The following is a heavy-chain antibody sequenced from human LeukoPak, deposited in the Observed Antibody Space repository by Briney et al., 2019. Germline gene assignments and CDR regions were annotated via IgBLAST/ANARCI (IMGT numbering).Heavy chain of an antibody. CDR2: IIPILGIA. V-gene: IGHV1-69*04. J-gene: IGHJ4*02. CDR3: ARDQGPYYYDSSGYWAFDY. CDR1: GGTFSSYA. Sequence: GSSVKVSCKASGGTFSSYAISWVRQAPGQGLEWMGRIIPILGIANYAQKFQGRVTITADKSTSTAYMELSSLRSEDTAVYYCARDQGPYYYDSSGYWAFDYWGQGTLVTVSS. D-gene: IGHD3-22*01.